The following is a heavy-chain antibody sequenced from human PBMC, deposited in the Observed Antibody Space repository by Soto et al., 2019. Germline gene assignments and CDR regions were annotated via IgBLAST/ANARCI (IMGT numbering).Heavy chain of an antibody. D-gene: IGHD2-2*01. Sequence: SVKVSCKASGGTFSSYAISWVRQAPVQGLEWMGGIIPIFGTANYAQKFEGRVTITADESTSTAYMELSSLRSEDTAVYYCAGGPSPAHYGMDGWGQRNTVTVCS. CDR2: IIPIFGTA. CDR1: GGTFSSYA. V-gene: IGHV1-69*13. J-gene: IGHJ6*02. CDR3: AGGPSPAHYGMDG.